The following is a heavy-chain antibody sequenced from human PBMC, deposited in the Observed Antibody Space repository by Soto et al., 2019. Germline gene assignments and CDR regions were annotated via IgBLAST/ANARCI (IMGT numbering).Heavy chain of an antibody. V-gene: IGHV4-39*07. CDR3: ARVCGGDCHYGMDV. CDR2: IYYSGIT. D-gene: IGHD2-21*02. CDR1: GSSISDSSYF. Sequence: PSETLSLTCTVSGSSISDSSYFWGWIRQPPGKGLECIGGIYYSGITHYNPSLKSRVTISVDTSKKQFSLKLSSVTAADTAVYYCARVCGGDCHYGMDVWGQGT. J-gene: IGHJ6*02.